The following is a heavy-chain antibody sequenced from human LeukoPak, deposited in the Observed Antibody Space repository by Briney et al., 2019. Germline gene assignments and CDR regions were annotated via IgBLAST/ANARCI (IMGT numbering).Heavy chain of an antibody. Sequence: GGSLRLSCAASGFTFSSNGMSWVRQPPGKGREWVSYISSSGSTIYYADSVKGRFTISRDNAKNSLYLQMNSLRAEDTAVYYCARDRSSGWYRSNWFDPWGQGTLVTVSS. CDR3: ARDRSSGWYRSNWFDP. CDR2: ISSSGSTI. CDR1: GFTFSSNG. J-gene: IGHJ5*02. D-gene: IGHD6-19*01. V-gene: IGHV3-48*04.